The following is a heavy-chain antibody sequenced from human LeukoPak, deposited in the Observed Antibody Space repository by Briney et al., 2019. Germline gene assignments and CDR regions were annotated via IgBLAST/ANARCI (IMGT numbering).Heavy chain of an antibody. Sequence: GSLRLSCAASGFTFSSHWMHWVRQAPGKGLVWVSRINSDGSSTSYADSVKGRFTISRDNAKNTLYLQMNSLRAEDTAVYYCARGRIVGATGSVYWGQGTLVTVSS. CDR2: INSDGSST. V-gene: IGHV3-74*01. D-gene: IGHD1-26*01. J-gene: IGHJ4*02. CDR1: GFTFSSHW. CDR3: ARGRIVGATGSVY.